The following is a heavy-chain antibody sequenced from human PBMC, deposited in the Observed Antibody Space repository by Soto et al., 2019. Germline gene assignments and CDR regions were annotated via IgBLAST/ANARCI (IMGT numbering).Heavy chain of an antibody. V-gene: IGHV1-18*01. CDR1: GYTFTSYG. D-gene: IGHD2-15*01. Sequence: ASVKVSCKSSGYTFTSYGISWVRQAPGQGLEWMGLISAYNGNTNYSQKLQGRVTMTTDTSTSTAYMELRSLRSDDTAVYYCARDLPYRSGGSCPGSYHACDIRCQGTTVTVS. CDR2: ISAYNGNT. CDR3: ARDLPYRSGGSCPGSYHACDI. J-gene: IGHJ3*02.